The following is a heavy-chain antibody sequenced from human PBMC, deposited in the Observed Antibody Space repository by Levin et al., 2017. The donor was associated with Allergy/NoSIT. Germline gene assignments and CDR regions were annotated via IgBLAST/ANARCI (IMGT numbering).Heavy chain of an antibody. V-gene: IGHV1-8*01. J-gene: IGHJ6*02. D-gene: IGHD2-2*01. CDR1: GYTFTTHD. CDR3: SRRGSTTSTLGYFYGMDV. CDR2: MNPNSGYT. Sequence: ASVKVSCKASGYTFTTHDFNWVRQATGQGLEWMGWMNPNSGYTGYAQKFQGRVTMTRNTSINTAYMELSSLRSEDTAVYYCSRRGSTTSTLGYFYGMDVWGQGTTVTVSS.